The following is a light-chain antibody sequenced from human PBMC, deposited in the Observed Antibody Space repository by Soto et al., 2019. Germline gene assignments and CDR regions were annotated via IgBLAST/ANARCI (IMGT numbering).Light chain of an antibody. CDR1: QGVSSTY. CDR2: GAS. Sequence: EIVLTQSPGTLYLSPGERATLSCRASQGVSSTYLAWYQQKPGQAPRLLIYGASFRATGIPDRFSGSGSGTDFTLSISRLEPEDFAVYYCQQFGGSSRTFGQGTKVEIK. V-gene: IGKV3-20*01. J-gene: IGKJ1*01. CDR3: QQFGGSSRT.